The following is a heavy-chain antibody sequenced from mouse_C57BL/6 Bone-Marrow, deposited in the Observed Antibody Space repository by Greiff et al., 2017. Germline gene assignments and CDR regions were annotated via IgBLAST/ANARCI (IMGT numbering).Heavy chain of an antibody. J-gene: IGHJ2*01. V-gene: IGHV1-82*01. Sequence: LQESGPELVKPGASVKISCKASGYAFSSSWMNWVKQRPGKGLEWIGRIYPGDGDTNYNGKFKGKATLTADKSSSTAYMQLSSLTSEDSAVYFCARGRGGFDYWGQGTTLTVSS. CDR3: ARGRGGFDY. D-gene: IGHD1-1*02. CDR1: GYAFSSSW. CDR2: IYPGDGDT.